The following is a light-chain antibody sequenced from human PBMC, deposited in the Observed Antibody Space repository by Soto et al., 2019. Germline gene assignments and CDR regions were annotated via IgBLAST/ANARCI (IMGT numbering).Light chain of an antibody. J-gene: IGLJ2*01. CDR1: SSNIGAGYD. Sequence: QSVLTQPPSVSGAPGQRVTISCTGSSSNIGAGYDVHWYQQLPGTAPKLLIYGNSNRPSGVPDRFSGSKSGTSASLAITGLQAEDEADYYCLSYGSSLSGYVVFGGGTKVTVL. V-gene: IGLV1-40*01. CDR2: GNS. CDR3: LSYGSSLSGYVV.